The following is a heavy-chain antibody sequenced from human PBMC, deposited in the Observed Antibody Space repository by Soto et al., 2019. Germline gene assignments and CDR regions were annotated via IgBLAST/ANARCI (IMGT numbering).Heavy chain of an antibody. CDR2: FDPEDGEI. CDR3: VAEFRSDDGFDF. Sequence: GASVKVSWKVSGYTFTDLSMHWVRQASGKGLDWMGGFDPEDGEIIYAQKFQGRVTMTEDTLTETAYMQLNSLRSEDTAVYFCVAEFRSDDGFDFWGHGTKVTVSS. CDR1: GYTFTDLS. J-gene: IGHJ3*01. V-gene: IGHV1-24*01.